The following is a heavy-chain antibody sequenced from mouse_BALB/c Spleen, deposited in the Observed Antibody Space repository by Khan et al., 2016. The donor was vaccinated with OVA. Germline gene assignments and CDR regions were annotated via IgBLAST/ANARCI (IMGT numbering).Heavy chain of an antibody. V-gene: IGHV1-7*01. CDR3: TRDGIDY. CDR2: INPTSGHT. D-gene: IGHD2-3*01. J-gene: IGHJ2*01. CDR1: GYTFTTYW. Sequence: QVQLKQSGAELAKPGASVKMSCKTSGYTFTTYWMHWVKQRPGQGLEWIGYINPTSGHTDYNEKFKDKATLSADKSSSTAYMQLSSLTSEDSAVYYCTRDGIDYWGQGTTLTVSS.